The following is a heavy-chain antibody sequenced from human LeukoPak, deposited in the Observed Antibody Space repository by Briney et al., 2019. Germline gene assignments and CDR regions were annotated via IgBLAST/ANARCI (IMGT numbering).Heavy chain of an antibody. V-gene: IGHV4-34*01. CDR1: GGSIDNGGYY. CDR2: INHSGST. CDR3: ARGLTTYYYDSSGYFFDY. J-gene: IGHJ4*02. Sequence: SQTLSLTCTVSGGSIDNGGYYWSWIRQPPGKGLEWIGEINHSGSTNYNPSLKSRVTISVDTSKNQFSLKLSSVTAADTAVYYCARGLTTYYYDSSGYFFDYWGQGTLVTVSS. D-gene: IGHD3-22*01.